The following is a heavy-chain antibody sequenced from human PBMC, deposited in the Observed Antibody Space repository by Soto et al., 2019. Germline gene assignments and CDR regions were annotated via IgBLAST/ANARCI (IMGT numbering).Heavy chain of an antibody. CDR1: GGSISSGGYY. J-gene: IGHJ6*02. V-gene: IGHV4-31*03. D-gene: IGHD3-9*01. CDR2: IYYSGST. CDR3: ARKSLYYDILTGYSSDHYGMDV. Sequence: SETLSLTCTFSGGSISSGGYYWSWIRQHPGKGLEWIGYIYYSGSTYYNPSLKSRVTISVDTSKNQFSLKLSSVTAADTAVYYCARKSLYYDILTGYSSDHYGMDVWGQGTTVTVSS.